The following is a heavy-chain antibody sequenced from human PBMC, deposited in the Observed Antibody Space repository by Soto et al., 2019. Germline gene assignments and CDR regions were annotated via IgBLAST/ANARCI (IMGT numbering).Heavy chain of an antibody. Sequence: QVQLVESGGGVVQPGRSLRLSCAASGFTFSSYGIHWVRQAPGKGLEWVAVIWYDGSNKYYADSVKGRFTISRDNSKNTLYLQMNSLIAEDTAVYYCAGSSGYYFFDYWGQGTLVTVSS. J-gene: IGHJ4*02. V-gene: IGHV3-33*01. D-gene: IGHD3-22*01. CDR1: GFTFSSYG. CDR2: IWYDGSNK. CDR3: AGSSGYYFFDY.